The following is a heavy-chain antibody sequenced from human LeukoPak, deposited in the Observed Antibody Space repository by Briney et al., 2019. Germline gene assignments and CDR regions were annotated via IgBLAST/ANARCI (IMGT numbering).Heavy chain of an antibody. Sequence: GASVKVSCKASGGTFSSYAISWVRQAPGQGLEWMGGIIPIFGTANYAQKFQGRVTITTDESTSTAYMELSSLRSEDTAVYYCARERGGHDYGGYPWGYYYYMDVWGKGTTVTVS. V-gene: IGHV1-69*05. D-gene: IGHD4-23*01. J-gene: IGHJ6*03. CDR2: IIPIFGTA. CDR3: ARERGGHDYGGYPWGYYYYMDV. CDR1: GGTFSSYA.